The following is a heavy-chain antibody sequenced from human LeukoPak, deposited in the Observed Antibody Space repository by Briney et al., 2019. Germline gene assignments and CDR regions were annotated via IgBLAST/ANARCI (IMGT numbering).Heavy chain of an antibody. CDR3: ARGHILTGARLGY. CDR1: GFTFSSYG. D-gene: IGHD3-9*01. V-gene: IGHV3-33*01. Sequence: PGGSLRLSCAASGFTFSSYGMHWVRQAPGKGLEWVAVIWYDGSNKYYADSVKGRFTISRDNSKNTLYLQMNSLRAEDTAVYYCARGHILTGARLGYWGQGTLVTVSS. CDR2: IWYDGSNK. J-gene: IGHJ4*02.